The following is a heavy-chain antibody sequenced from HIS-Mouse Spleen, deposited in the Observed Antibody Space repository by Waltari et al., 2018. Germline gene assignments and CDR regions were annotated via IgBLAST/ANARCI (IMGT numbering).Heavy chain of an antibody. Sequence: QLQLQESGPGLVKPSETLSLTCTVSGGSIRSSSYYWGWLRPPPGKGLEWIGSIYYSGSTYYNPSLKSRVTISVDTSKNQFSLKLSSVTAADTAVYYCAREIPYSSSWYDWYFDLWGRGTLVTVSS. CDR2: IYYSGST. J-gene: IGHJ2*01. V-gene: IGHV4-39*07. CDR3: AREIPYSSSWYDWYFDL. CDR1: GGSIRSSSYY. D-gene: IGHD6-13*01.